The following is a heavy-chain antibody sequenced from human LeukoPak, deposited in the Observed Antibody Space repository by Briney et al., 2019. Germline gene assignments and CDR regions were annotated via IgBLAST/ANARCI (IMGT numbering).Heavy chain of an antibody. V-gene: IGHV3-20*01. D-gene: IGHD4-17*01. CDR2: INWNGGST. J-gene: IGHJ6*03. CDR1: GFTFDDYG. Sequence: GGSLRLSCAASGFTFDDYGMSWVRQAPGKGLEWVAGINWNGGSTGYADSVKGRFTISRDNAKNSLYLQMNSLRAEDTALYHCASTTTVYYYYMDVWGKGTTVTISS. CDR3: ASTTTVYYYYMDV.